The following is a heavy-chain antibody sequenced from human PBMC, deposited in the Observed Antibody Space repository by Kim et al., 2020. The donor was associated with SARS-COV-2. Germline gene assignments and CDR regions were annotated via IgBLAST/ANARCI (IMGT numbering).Heavy chain of an antibody. J-gene: IGHJ4*02. D-gene: IGHD3-10*01. Sequence: GGSLRLSCAASGFTFGSYDMHWVRRAPGKGLEGVSSISKNSGTVIAYADSVKGRFTISRDNAKSTLYLQMNSLRTEDTALYYCGKDDGSGSLDNWGQGTLVTFSS. CDR2: ISKNSGTVI. CDR3: GKDDGSGSLDN. V-gene: IGHV3-9*01. CDR1: GFTFGSYD.